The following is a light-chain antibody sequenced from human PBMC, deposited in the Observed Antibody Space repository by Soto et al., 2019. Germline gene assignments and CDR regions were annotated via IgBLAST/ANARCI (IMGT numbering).Light chain of an antibody. Sequence: IRRTQSPSSLSASPGDRVAITCRASQDISSYLAWYQQKPGKAPNLLIYVASTLQSGVPSRFSGSGSGTDFTLTISRLQSEDFATYYCQQYYEFPLTFGGGTKVDIK. V-gene: IGKV1-8*01. J-gene: IGKJ4*01. CDR1: QDISSY. CDR2: VAS. CDR3: QQYYEFPLT.